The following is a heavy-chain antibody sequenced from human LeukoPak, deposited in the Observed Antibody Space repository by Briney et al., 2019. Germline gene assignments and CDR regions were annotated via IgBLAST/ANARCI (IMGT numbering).Heavy chain of an antibody. CDR3: ARGQRNAFDY. V-gene: IGHV6-1*01. CDR2: TYYNSKWYN. Sequence: SQTLSLTCAISGDSVPGKSVAWNWIRQSPSRGLEWLGRTYYNSKWYNDYAISVKSRININPDTSRNQFSLQLNSVTPEDTAGYYCARGQRNAFDYWGQGTLVTVSS. CDR1: GDSVPGKSVA. J-gene: IGHJ4*02.